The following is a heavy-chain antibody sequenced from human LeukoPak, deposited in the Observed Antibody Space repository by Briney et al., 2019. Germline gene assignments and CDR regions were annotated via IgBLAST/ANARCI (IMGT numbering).Heavy chain of an antibody. CDR2: ISSSSSYI. V-gene: IGHV3-21*01. D-gene: IGHD1-26*01. Sequence: GGSLRLSCAASGFTFSSYSMNWVRQAPGKGLGWVSSISSSSSYIYYADSVKGRFTISRDNAKNSLYLQMNSLRAEDTAVYYCAREPTTKPFDYWGQGTLVTVSS. CDR1: GFTFSSYS. CDR3: AREPTTKPFDY. J-gene: IGHJ4*02.